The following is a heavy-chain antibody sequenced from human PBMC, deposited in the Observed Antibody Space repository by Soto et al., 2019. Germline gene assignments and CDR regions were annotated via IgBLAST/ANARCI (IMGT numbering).Heavy chain of an antibody. V-gene: IGHV1-24*01. CDR1: GYTLTELS. CDR2: FDPEDGET. Sequence: SVKVSCKVSGYTLTELSMHWVRQAPGKGLEWMGGFDPEDGETIYAQKFQGRVTMTEDTSTDTAYMELSSLRSEDTAVYYCATNLKSYYYYGMDVWGQGTAVTVSS. J-gene: IGHJ6*02. CDR3: ATNLKSYYYYGMDV.